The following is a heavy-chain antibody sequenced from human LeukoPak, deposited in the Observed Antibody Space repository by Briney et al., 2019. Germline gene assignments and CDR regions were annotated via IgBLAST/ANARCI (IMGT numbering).Heavy chain of an antibody. D-gene: IGHD3-3*01. CDR1: GFTSSSYW. V-gene: IGHV3-74*01. CDR3: ARPYYDFWSGSRGGAFDI. CDR2: INSDGSST. J-gene: IGHJ3*02. Sequence: PGGSLRLSCAASGFTSSSYWMHWVRQAPGKGLVWVSRINSDGSSTSYADSVKGRFTISRDNAKNTLYLQMNSLRAEDTAVYYCARPYYDFWSGSRGGAFDIWGQGTMVTVSS.